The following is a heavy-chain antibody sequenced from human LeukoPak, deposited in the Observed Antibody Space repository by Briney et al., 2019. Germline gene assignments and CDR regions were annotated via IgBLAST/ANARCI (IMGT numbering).Heavy chain of an antibody. CDR2: ISGSGGST. D-gene: IGHD2-15*01. V-gene: IGHV3-23*01. CDR1: GFTFSSYA. J-gene: IGHJ4*02. CDR3: AKVSGSGGTKNRPFDY. Sequence: GGSLRLSCAASGFTFSSYAMSWDRQAPGKGLEWVSAISGSGGSTYYADSVKGRFTISRDNSKNTLYLQMNSLRAEDTAVYYCAKVSGSGGTKNRPFDYWGQGTLVTVSS.